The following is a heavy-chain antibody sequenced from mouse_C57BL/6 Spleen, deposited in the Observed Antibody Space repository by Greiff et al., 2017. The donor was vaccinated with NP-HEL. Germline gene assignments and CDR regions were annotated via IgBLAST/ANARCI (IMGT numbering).Heavy chain of an antibody. D-gene: IGHD2-4*01. V-gene: IGHV1-15*01. CDR2: IDPETGGT. J-gene: IGHJ3*01. CDR3: TRFDYAWFAY. Sequence: VKLLESGAELVRPGASVTLSCKASGYTFTDYEMHWVKQTPVHGLEWIGAIDPETGGTAYNQKFKGKAILTADKSSSTAYMELRSLTSEDSAVYYCTRFDYAWFAYWGQGTLVTVSA. CDR1: GYTFTDYE.